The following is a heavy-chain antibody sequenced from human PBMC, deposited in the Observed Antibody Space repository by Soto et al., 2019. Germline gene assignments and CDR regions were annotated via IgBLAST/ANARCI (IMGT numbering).Heavy chain of an antibody. J-gene: IGHJ3*02. V-gene: IGHV5-51*01. CDR3: ASTYYDISVGRYRHAFDI. D-gene: IGHD3-22*01. Sequence: GESLKISCKGSGYSLTSYWIGWVRQMPGKSLEWMGIIYPGDSDTRYSPSFQGQVTISADKSISTAYLQWSSLKASDTAMYYCASTYYDISVGRYRHAFDIWGQGTLVTVSS. CDR2: IYPGDSDT. CDR1: GYSLTSYW.